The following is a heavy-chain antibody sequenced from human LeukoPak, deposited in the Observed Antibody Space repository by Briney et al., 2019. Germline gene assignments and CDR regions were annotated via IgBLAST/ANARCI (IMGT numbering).Heavy chain of an antibody. CDR2: SRNKANGYTT. V-gene: IGHV3-72*01. J-gene: IGHJ3*01. CDR3: VRGFNSFDV. D-gene: IGHD2/OR15-2a*01. CDR1: GFTLSDRY. Sequence: PGGSLRLSCAAFGFTLSDRYMDWVRQAPGKGLEWIARSRNKANGYTTEYAAAVKGRFAISRDESKNSLYLQMNSLKTEDTAVYFCVRGFNSFDVWGQGTMVTVSA.